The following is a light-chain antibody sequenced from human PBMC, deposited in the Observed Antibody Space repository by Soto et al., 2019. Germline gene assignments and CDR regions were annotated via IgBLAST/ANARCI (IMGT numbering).Light chain of an antibody. V-gene: IGLV1-44*01. CDR3: AAWDDSLHGYV. CDR1: SSNIGINT. J-gene: IGLJ1*01. Sequence: QSVLTQPPSASGTPGQRVTISCSGSSSNIGINTVNWYQQLQGTAPKLLIYSNNQRPSGVPDRFSGSKSGTSASLAISGLQSVDEADYYCAAWDDSLHGYVFGTGTKVTVL. CDR2: SNN.